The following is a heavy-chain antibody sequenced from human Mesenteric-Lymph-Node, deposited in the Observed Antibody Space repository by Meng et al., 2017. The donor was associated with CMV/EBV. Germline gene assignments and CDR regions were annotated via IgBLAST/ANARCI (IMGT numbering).Heavy chain of an antibody. CDR3: ASSTRGDDNFDY. CDR2: IYPGDSDT. CDR1: GRSFTSYW. V-gene: IGHV5-51*01. D-gene: IGHD3-10*01. Sequence: GESLKISCKGSGRSFTSYWIGWVRQMPGKGLEWMGIIYPGDSDTEYSPPFQGQVTVSVDKSLSTAYLQWSSLKASDTAMYYCASSTRGDDNFDYWGQGTLVTVSS. J-gene: IGHJ4*02.